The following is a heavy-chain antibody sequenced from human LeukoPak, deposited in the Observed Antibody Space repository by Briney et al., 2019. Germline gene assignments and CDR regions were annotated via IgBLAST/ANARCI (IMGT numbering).Heavy chain of an antibody. J-gene: IGHJ5*02. CDR1: VHSIRSGSDY. V-gene: IGHV4-39*07. CDR3: ARGGYYGARNDFRFDP. D-gene: IGHD3-10*01. Sequence: SETLSLTCTVSVHSIRSGSDYWGSISQSPGKGLERIWRIYYSRSTYYNRSLKSRVTQSQHKYNNQSSIKLSSGTGPDLAVYYCARGGYYGARNDFRFDPWGQGTLVTVSS. CDR2: IYYSRST.